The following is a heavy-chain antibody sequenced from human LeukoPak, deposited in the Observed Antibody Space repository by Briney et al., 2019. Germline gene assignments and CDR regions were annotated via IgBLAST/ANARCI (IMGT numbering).Heavy chain of an antibody. CDR3: ARGYSSSSPESDY. Sequence: ASVKVSCKASGATFSSYAINWVRQAPGQGLEWMGRIIPMLGTVNYAQKFQGRVTIIADKFTSTAYMELSSLRSEDTAVYYCARGYSSSSPESDYWGQGTLVTVSS. J-gene: IGHJ4*02. V-gene: IGHV1-69*04. CDR1: GATFSSYA. D-gene: IGHD6-6*01. CDR2: IIPMLGTV.